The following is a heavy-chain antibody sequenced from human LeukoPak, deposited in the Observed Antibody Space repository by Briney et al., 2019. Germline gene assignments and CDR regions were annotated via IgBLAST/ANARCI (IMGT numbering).Heavy chain of an antibody. CDR2: INHSGST. D-gene: IGHD2-15*01. V-gene: IGHV4-34*01. CDR1: GGSFSGYY. CDR3: ARDPSSGGAFDI. Sequence: SETLSLTCAVYGGSFSGYYWSWIRQPPGKGLEWIGEINHSGSTNYNPSLKSRVTISVDTSKNQFSLKLSSVAAADTAVYYYARDPSSGGAFDIWGQGTMVTVSS. J-gene: IGHJ3*02.